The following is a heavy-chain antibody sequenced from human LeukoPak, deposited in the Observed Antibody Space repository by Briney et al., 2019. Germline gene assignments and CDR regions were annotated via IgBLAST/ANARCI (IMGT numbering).Heavy chain of an antibody. Sequence: ASVKVSCKASGYTFTGYYMHWVRQAPGQGLVWMGWINPNSGGTNYAQKFQGRVTMTRDTSISTAYMELSRLRSDDTAVYYCARDKSGRGNLFYYWGQGTLVTVSS. CDR3: ARDKSGRGNLFYY. D-gene: IGHD1-14*01. J-gene: IGHJ4*02. CDR1: GYTFTGYY. CDR2: INPNSGGT. V-gene: IGHV1-2*02.